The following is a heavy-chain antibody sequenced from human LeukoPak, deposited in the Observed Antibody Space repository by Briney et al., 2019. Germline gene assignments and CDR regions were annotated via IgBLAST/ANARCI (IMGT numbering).Heavy chain of an antibody. D-gene: IGHD3-22*01. CDR2: INSDGSST. J-gene: IGHJ3*02. CDR1: GFTFSSYW. CDR3: ARDLYLNYYDSSGYYNDAFDI. V-gene: IGHV3-74*01. Sequence: GGSLRLSCAASGFTFSSYWMHWVRQAPGKGLVWVSRINSDGSSTSYADSVKGRFTISRDNAKNTLYLQMNSLRAEDTAVYYCARDLYLNYYDSSGYYNDAFDIWGQGTMVTVSS.